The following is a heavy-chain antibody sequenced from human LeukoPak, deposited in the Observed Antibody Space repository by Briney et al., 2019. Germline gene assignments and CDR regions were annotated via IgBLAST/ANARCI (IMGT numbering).Heavy chain of an antibody. CDR3: ARGGYSYGSDSYYMDV. CDR1: GFTFSSYS. D-gene: IGHD5-18*01. CDR2: ISSSSSTI. V-gene: IGHV3-48*01. J-gene: IGHJ6*03. Sequence: GGSLRLSCAASGFTFSSYSMNWVRQAPGKGLEWVSYISSSSSTIYYADSVKGRFTISRDNAKNSLYLQMNSLRAEDTAVYYCARGGYSYGSDSYYMDVWGKGTTVTVSS.